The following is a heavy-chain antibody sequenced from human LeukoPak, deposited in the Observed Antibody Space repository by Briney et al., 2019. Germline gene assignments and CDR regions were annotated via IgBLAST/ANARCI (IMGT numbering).Heavy chain of an antibody. CDR3: ARDRGYNTGWYNWFDP. CDR2: ISSSSSYI. J-gene: IGHJ5*02. V-gene: IGHV3-21*01. D-gene: IGHD6-19*01. Sequence: GGSLRLSCAASGFTFSSYSMNWVRQAPGKGLEWVSSISSSSSYIYYADSVKGRFTISRDNAKNSLYLQMNSLRAEDTAVYHCARDRGYNTGWYNWFDPWGQGTLVTVSS. CDR1: GFTFSSYS.